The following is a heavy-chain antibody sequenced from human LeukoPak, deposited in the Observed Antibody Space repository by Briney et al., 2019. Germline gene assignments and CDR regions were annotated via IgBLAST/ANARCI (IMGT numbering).Heavy chain of an antibody. CDR2: IYYSGST. D-gene: IGHD6-13*01. J-gene: IGHJ4*02. CDR3: ARRIAEGGYYFDY. Sequence: SETLSLTCTVSGGSISSNNYYWGWIRQPPGKGLEWIGSIYYSGSTYYNPSLKSRVTISVDTSKNQFSLKLSSVTAADTAVYYCARRIAEGGYYFDYWGQGTLVTVSS. V-gene: IGHV4-39*01. CDR1: GGSISSNNYY.